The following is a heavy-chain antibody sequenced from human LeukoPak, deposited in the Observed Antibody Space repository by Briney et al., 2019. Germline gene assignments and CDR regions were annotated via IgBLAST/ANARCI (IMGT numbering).Heavy chain of an antibody. J-gene: IGHJ4*02. CDR1: GGSISSSSYY. V-gene: IGHV4-39*01. Sequence: PSETLSLTCTVSGGSISSSSYYLGWIRQPPGKGLEWIGSIYYSGSTYYNPSLKSRVTISVDTSKNQFSLKLSSVTAADTAVYYCARHVNPYYQPLGLDYWGQGTLVTVSS. CDR2: IYYSGST. D-gene: IGHD2/OR15-2a*01. CDR3: ARHVNPYYQPLGLDY.